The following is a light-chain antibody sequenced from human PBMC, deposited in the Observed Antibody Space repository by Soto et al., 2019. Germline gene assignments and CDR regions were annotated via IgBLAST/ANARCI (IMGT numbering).Light chain of an antibody. J-gene: IGKJ1*01. CDR1: QTISSW. V-gene: IGKV1-5*03. Sequence: DIQIYHSPSTLSGSVGDRVTITCRASQTISSWLAWYQQKPGKAPKLLIYKASTLKSGVPSRFSGSGSETEFTLTISSLQPDDFAIYYCQHYKSYPWTFGQGAKV. CDR3: QHYKSYPWT. CDR2: KAS.